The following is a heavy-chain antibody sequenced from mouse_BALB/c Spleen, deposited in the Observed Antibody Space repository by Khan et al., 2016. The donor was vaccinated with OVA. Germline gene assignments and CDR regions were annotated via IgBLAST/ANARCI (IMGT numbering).Heavy chain of an antibody. CDR1: GYTFTSYW. CDR2: IAPGSGST. D-gene: IGHD1-1*01. Sequence: DLVKPGASVKLSCKASGYTFTSYWINWIKQRPGQGLEWIGRIAPGSGSTDYNEMFKGKATLTVDTSSSTAYIPLSSLSSEDSAVDFCARENYYGSSCYAMDYWGQGTSVTVAS. CDR3: ARENYYGSSCYAMDY. J-gene: IGHJ4*01. V-gene: IGHV1S41*01.